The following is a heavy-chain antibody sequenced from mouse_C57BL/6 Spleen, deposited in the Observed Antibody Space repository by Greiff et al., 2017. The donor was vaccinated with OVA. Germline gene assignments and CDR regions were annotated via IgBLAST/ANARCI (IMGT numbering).Heavy chain of an antibody. V-gene: IGHV1-80*01. D-gene: IGHD1-1*01. J-gene: IGHJ1*03. CDR3: ARGLDYYGSSYWYFDV. CDR2: IYPGDGDT. CDR1: GYAFSSYW. Sequence: QVQLKESGAELVKPGASVKISCKASGYAFSSYWMNWVKQRPGKGLEWIGQIYPGDGDTNYNGKFKGKATLTADKSSSTAYMQLSSLTSEDSAVYCCARGLDYYGSSYWYFDVWGTGTTVTVSS.